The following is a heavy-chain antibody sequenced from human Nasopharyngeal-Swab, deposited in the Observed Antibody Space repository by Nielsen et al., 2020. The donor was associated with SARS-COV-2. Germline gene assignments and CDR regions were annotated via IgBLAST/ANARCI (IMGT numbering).Heavy chain of an antibody. D-gene: IGHD3-10*01. Sequence: ASVKVSCKASGYTFTNYYIHWVRQAPGQRLEWMGVIDPSGGSASYAQNFQGRVTMTRDTSTSTVYMEMSSLNSEDTAVFYCARGPVDGSGSLHYWGQGTLVTVSS. V-gene: IGHV1-46*01. CDR1: GYTFTNYY. J-gene: IGHJ4*02. CDR3: ARGPVDGSGSLHY. CDR2: IDPSGGSA.